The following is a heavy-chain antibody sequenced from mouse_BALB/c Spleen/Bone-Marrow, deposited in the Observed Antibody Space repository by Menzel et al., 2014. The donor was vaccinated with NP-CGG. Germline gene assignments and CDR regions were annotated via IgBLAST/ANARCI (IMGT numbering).Heavy chain of an antibody. CDR2: IYPANGNT. Sequence: SGPELVKPGASVKISCKVSGYTIIDSYINWVKQKPGQGLEWIGWIYPANGNTKYNEKFKGKATLTVDTSSSTAYMQLSSPTSEDTAVYFCVRNWDPYWGQGTTLTVSS. D-gene: IGHD4-1*01. J-gene: IGHJ2*01. CDR3: VRNWDPY. CDR1: GYTIIDSY. V-gene: IGHV1-84*02.